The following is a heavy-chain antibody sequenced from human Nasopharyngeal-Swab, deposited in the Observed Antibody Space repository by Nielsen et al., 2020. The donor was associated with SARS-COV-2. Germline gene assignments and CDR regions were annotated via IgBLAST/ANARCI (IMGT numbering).Heavy chain of an antibody. J-gene: IGHJ2*01. CDR2: IVVGSGYT. CDR3: AADLQTTMAHWYFDL. D-gene: IGHD1/OR15-1a*01. CDR1: GFTFTSSA. V-gene: IGHV1-58*01. Sequence: SVKVSCKASGFTFTSSAVQWVRQARGQRLEGRGWIVVGSGYTNYAQKFQERVTITRDMSTSTAYMEVSSLRSEDTAVYFCAADLQTTMAHWYFDLWGRGTLVTVSS.